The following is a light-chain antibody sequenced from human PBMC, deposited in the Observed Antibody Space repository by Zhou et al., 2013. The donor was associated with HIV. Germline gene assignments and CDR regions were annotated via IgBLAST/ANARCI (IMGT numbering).Light chain of an antibody. Sequence: EIVLTQSPGTLSLSPGERATLSCRSSLNISNGHLAWYQQKHGQAPRLLIYGASSRATGIPDRFSGSGSGTDFTLTISRLEPEDFALYYCQQYGSSPCSFGQGTKLEIK. CDR1: LNISNGH. V-gene: IGKV3-20*01. J-gene: IGKJ2*04. CDR2: GAS. CDR3: QQYGSSPCS.